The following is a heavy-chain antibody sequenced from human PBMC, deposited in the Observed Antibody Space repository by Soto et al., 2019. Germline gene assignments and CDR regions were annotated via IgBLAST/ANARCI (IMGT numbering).Heavy chain of an antibody. CDR3: ANPTFTGYSTPRGGYYYGMEV. Sequence: PGGSLRLSCAASGFTFSSYAMSWVRQAPGKGLEWVSAISGSGGSTYYADSVKGRFTVSRDNSKNTLYLQMSSLRAEDTAVYYCANPTFTGYSTPRGGYYYGMEVWGQGTTVTVSS. CDR1: GFTFSSYA. V-gene: IGHV3-23*01. CDR2: ISGSGGST. D-gene: IGHD6-13*01. J-gene: IGHJ6*02.